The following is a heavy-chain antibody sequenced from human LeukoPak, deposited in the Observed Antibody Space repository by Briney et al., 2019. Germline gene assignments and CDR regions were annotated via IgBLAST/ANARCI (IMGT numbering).Heavy chain of an antibody. CDR2: TDWDDDK. CDR3: ARIHRYGPAGYYGMDV. D-gene: IGHD5-18*01. V-gene: IGHV2-70*11. J-gene: IGHJ6*02. CDR1: GFPLRTSGMC. Sequence: SGPALVKPTQTLTLTCTFSGFPLRTSGMCVSWIRQPPGKALEWLARTDWDDDKYYSTSLKARLTISKDTSKNQVVLTMTNMDPVDTATYYCARIHRYGPAGYYGMDVWGQGTTVTVSS.